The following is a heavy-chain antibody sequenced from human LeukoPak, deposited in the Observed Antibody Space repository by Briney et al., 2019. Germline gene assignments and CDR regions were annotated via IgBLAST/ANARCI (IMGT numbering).Heavy chain of an antibody. D-gene: IGHD3-10*01. J-gene: IGHJ4*02. CDR3: ASSGSGSYYPTLDH. CDR1: GFTFSDYY. V-gene: IGHV3-11*01. Sequence: GGSLRLSCAASGFTFSDYYMSWIRQAPGKGLEWVAYISSSGSTIYYADSVGGRFTTSRDNAKNSLYLQMNSLRAEDTAVYYCASSGSGSYYPTLDHWGQGTLVTVSS. CDR2: ISSSGSTI.